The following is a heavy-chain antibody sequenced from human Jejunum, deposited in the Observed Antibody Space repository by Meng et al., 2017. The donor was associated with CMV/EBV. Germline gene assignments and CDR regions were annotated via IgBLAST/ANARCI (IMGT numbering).Heavy chain of an antibody. V-gene: IGHV3-30*03. CDR2: ISHGGGSK. CDR1: GLTFNRYG. CDR3: AAEYQLLNVPYLEY. Sequence: SGLTFNRYGIYWVRHAPDRGLESVAVISHGGGSKYYTNSVRSRFTISRDDSNNKVYLQLNNLMDDDTAVYYCAAEYQLLNVPYLEYWGQGTQVTVSS. D-gene: IGHD6-6*01. J-gene: IGHJ4*02.